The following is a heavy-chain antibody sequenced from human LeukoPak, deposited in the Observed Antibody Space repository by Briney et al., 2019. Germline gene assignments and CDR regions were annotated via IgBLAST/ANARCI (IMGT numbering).Heavy chain of an antibody. D-gene: IGHD6-19*01. J-gene: IGHJ4*02. CDR2: INPNRGGGT. V-gene: IGHV1-2*02. Sequence: ASVKVSCKASGYTFTAYYIHWVRQAPGQGLEWMGWINPNRGGGTNYAQKFKGRVTMTRDTSISTAYMELNRLRSDDTAVYYCARGVRRYSVAYYFWGQGTLVTVSS. CDR3: ARGVRRYSVAYYF. CDR1: GYTFTAYY.